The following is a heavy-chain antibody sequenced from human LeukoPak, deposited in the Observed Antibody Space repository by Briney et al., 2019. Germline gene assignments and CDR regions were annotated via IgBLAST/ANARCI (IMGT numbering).Heavy chain of an antibody. J-gene: IGHJ4*02. CDR2: ISGSGGST. CDR3: AKDSIAAAGTTYYFDY. CDR1: GFTFSSYA. D-gene: IGHD6-13*01. Sequence: GGSLRLSCAASGFTFSSYAMSWVRQAPGKGLEWVSAISGSGGSTYYADSVKGRFTISRDNSKNTLYLQMNSLRAEDTAVYYCAKDSIAAAGTTYYFDYWGQGTLVTVSS. V-gene: IGHV3-23*01.